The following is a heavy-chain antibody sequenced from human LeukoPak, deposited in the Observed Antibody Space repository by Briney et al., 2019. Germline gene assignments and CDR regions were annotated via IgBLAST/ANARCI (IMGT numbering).Heavy chain of an antibody. CDR2: ISSSGSTI. Sequence: PGGSLRLSCAASGFTFSSYAMSWVRQAPGKGLEWVSYISSSGSTIYYADSVKGRFTISRDNAKNSLYLQMNSLRAEDTAVYYCARDYYDSSGYWSYYYYGMDVWGQGTTVTVSS. CDR3: ARDYYDSSGYWSYYYYGMDV. D-gene: IGHD3-22*01. J-gene: IGHJ6*02. CDR1: GFTFSSYA. V-gene: IGHV3-48*04.